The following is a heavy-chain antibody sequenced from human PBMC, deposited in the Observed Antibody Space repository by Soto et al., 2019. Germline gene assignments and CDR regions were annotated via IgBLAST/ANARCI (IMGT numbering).Heavy chain of an antibody. J-gene: IGHJ5*02. V-gene: IGHV4-4*07. Sequence: PSETLSLTCTVSGGSISSYYWSWIRQPAGKGLEWIGRIYTSGSTNYNPSLKSRVTMSVDTSKNQFSLKLSSVTAADTAVYYCARGPVVVITGWHWFDPWGQGTLVTVSS. CDR1: GGSISSYY. D-gene: IGHD3-22*01. CDR3: ARGPVVVITGWHWFDP. CDR2: IYTSGST.